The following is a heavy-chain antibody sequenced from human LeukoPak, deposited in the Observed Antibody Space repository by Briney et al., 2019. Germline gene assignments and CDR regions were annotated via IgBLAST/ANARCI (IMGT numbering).Heavy chain of an antibody. D-gene: IGHD3-9*01. J-gene: IGHJ4*02. CDR1: GYTFTGYY. Sequence: GASVKVSCKASGYTFTGYYMHWVRRAPGQGLEWMGLINPSGGSTSYAQKFQGRVTMTRDTSTSTAYMELRSLGSDETAVYYCARVGLLTGYYFFDYWGQGTLVTVSS. V-gene: IGHV1-46*01. CDR3: ARVGLLTGYYFFDY. CDR2: INPSGGST.